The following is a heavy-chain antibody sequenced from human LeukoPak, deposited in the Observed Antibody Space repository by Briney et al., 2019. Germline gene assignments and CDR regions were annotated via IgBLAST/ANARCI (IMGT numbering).Heavy chain of an antibody. CDR2: IYYSGST. V-gene: IGHV4-30-4*08. Sequence: LVKPTQTLTLTCTFSGFSLSTSGMCVSWIRQPPGKALEWIGYIYYSGSTYYNPSLKSRVTISVDTSKNQFSLKLSSVTAADTAVYYCAREYYYDSSGYYFLFDPWGQGTLVTVSS. J-gene: IGHJ5*02. D-gene: IGHD3-22*01. CDR3: AREYYYDSSGYYFLFDP. CDR1: GFSLSTSGMC.